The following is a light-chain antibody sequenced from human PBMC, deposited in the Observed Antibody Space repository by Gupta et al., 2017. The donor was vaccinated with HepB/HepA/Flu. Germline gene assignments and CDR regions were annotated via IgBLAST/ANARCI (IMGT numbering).Light chain of an antibody. J-gene: IGKJ5*01. V-gene: IGKV1-9*01. CDR1: QDINSY. CDR2: SES. CDR3: QQLNSYPIT. Sequence: DIQLTQSPSFLSASVGDRVTITCRASQDINSYLIWYQQKPGKAPTLLIYSESTLQGGVPSRFSGSGSGTEFTLTISSLQPEDFATYYCQQLNSYPITFGQGTRLDIK.